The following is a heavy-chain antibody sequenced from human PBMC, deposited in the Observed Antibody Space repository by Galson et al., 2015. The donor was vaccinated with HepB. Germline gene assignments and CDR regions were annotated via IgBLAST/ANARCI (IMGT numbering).Heavy chain of an antibody. Sequence: SLRLSCAASTFIFSTYSMNWVRQAPGRGLEWVSYISSGTSSTTTMFYADSVKGRFTISRDNSKNTLYLQMNSLRAEDTAVYYCVTRGNDAFDIWGQGTMVTVSS. CDR2: ISSGTSSTTTM. CDR3: VTRGNDAFDI. J-gene: IGHJ3*02. V-gene: IGHV3-48*01. CDR1: TFIFSTYS. D-gene: IGHD1-1*01.